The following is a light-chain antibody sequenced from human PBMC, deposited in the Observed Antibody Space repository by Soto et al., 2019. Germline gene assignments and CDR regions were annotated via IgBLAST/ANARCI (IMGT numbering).Light chain of an antibody. CDR1: SGHSSYA. J-gene: IGLJ3*02. CDR3: QTWDTGIRV. CDR2: LNSDGSH. V-gene: IGLV4-69*01. Sequence: QSVLTQSPSASASLGASVKLTCTLSSGHSSYAIAWHQQQPEKGPQYLMKLNSDGSHNKGDGIPDRFSGSSSGAERYLTISSLQCEDEADYYCQTWDTGIRVFGGGTKLTVL.